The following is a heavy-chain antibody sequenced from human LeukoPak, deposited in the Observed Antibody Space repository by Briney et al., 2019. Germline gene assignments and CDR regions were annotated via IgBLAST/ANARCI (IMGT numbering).Heavy chain of an antibody. CDR1: GDSVSGDSAA. CDR3: ARDSSHYGSVDSDY. J-gene: IGHJ4*02. CDR2: TYYRSNWYN. D-gene: IGHD3-10*01. V-gene: IGHV6-1*01. Sequence: SQTLSLPCAISGDSVSGDSAAWNWIRQSPSRGLEWLGRTYYRSNWYNDYAVSVKSRLTINPDTSKNQFSLQLNSVTPEDTAVYYCARDSSHYGSVDSDYWGQGTLVPVSP.